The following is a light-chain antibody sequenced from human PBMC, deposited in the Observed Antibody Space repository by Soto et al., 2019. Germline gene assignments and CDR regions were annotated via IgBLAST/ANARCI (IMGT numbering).Light chain of an antibody. CDR2: AAS. CDR3: QHYYSDPWT. V-gene: IGKV1-8*01. CDR1: QDISNY. J-gene: IGKJ1*01. Sequence: AIRMTQSPSSLSASTGDRVTITCWASQDISNYLVWYQQKPGEAPKVLIHAASTLQGGVSSRFSGSGSGTHFTLIINSLQSEDFATYYCQHYYSDPWTFGQGTKVEV.